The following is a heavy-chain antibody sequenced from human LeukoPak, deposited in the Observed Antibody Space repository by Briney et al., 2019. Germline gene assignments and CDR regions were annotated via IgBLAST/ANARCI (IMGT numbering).Heavy chain of an antibody. CDR3: ARDSGIAVVPSYFDY. D-gene: IGHD6-19*01. Sequence: GGSLRLSCAASGFTFSSYDMHWVRQAPGKGLEWVAVISYDGSNKYYADSVKGRFTISRDNSKNTLYLQMNSLRAEDTAVYYCARDSGIAVVPSYFDYWGQGTLVTVSS. CDR1: GFTFSSYD. V-gene: IGHV3-30-3*01. J-gene: IGHJ4*02. CDR2: ISYDGSNK.